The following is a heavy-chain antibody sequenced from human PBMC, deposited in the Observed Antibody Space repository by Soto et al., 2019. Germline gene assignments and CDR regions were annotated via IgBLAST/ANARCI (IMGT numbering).Heavy chain of an antibody. CDR1: GFTFSSHW. J-gene: IGHJ4*02. CDR2: INSDGSST. V-gene: IGHV3-74*01. Sequence: EVQLEESGGDLVQPGGSLRLSCAASGFTFSSHWMHWVRQAPGKGLVWVSRINSDGSSTTYAYSVKGRFTISRDNAKNTLYLQMNSLRAEDTAVYYCAREVDDSSGYYEDYWGQGTLFTVSS. D-gene: IGHD3-22*01. CDR3: AREVDDSSGYYEDY.